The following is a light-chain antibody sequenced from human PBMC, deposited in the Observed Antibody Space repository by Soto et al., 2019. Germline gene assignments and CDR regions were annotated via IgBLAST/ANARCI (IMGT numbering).Light chain of an antibody. CDR1: QGISSY. CDR3: QQLNSYPPF. J-gene: IGKJ4*01. Sequence: DIQLTQYPSFLSASVGDRVTITCRASQGISSYLAWYQQKPGKAPKLLIYAASTLQSGVPSRFSGSGSGTEFTLTISSLQPEDFATYYCQQLNSYPPFFGGGTKVEIK. V-gene: IGKV1-9*01. CDR2: AAS.